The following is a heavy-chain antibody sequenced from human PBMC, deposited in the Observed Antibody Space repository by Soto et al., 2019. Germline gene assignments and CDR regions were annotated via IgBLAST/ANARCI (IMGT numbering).Heavy chain of an antibody. CDR1: DGSITPNY. V-gene: IGHV4-59*08. CDR3: ARLGAYYQALDS. CDR2: VYYAGTT. D-gene: IGHD3-22*01. J-gene: IGHJ4*02. Sequence: QIQLQESGPGLVKPSETLSLSCTVSDGSITPNYYTWVRQPPGKGLEWIGYVYYAGTTTYNPSLKSRVSISIATSKNEVSLKLSSVTAADTAVYYCARLGAYYQALDSWGQGTLVTVSS.